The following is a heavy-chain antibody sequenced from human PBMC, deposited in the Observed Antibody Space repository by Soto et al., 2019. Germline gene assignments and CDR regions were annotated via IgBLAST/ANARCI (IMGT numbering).Heavy chain of an antibody. D-gene: IGHD1-26*01. V-gene: IGHV4-31*03. Sequence: QVQLQESGPGLVKPSQTLSLTCTVSGGSISSGGYYWSWIRQHPGKGLEWIGYIYYSGSTYYNPSFKSRVTISVDTSKNQYSLKLSSVTAADTAVYYCAREGGIVGATAADYWGQGTLVTVSS. CDR2: IYYSGST. J-gene: IGHJ4*02. CDR1: GGSISSGGYY. CDR3: AREGGIVGATAADY.